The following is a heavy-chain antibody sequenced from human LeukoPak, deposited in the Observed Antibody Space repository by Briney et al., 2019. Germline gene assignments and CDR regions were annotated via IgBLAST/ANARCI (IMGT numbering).Heavy chain of an antibody. D-gene: IGHD3-9*01. Sequence: SETLPLTCAVYGGSFSGYYWSWIRQPPGKGLEWIGEINHSGSTNYNPSLKSRVTISVDTSKNQFSLKLSSVTAADTAVYYCARGHYDILTGYYSNYFDYWGQGTLVTVSS. J-gene: IGHJ4*02. V-gene: IGHV4-34*01. CDR2: INHSGST. CDR1: GGSFSGYY. CDR3: ARGHYDILTGYYSNYFDY.